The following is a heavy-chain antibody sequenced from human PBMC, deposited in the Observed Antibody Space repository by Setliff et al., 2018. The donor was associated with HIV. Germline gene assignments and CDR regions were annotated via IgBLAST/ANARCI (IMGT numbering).Heavy chain of an antibody. D-gene: IGHD1-1*01. V-gene: IGHV4-39*07. CDR1: GGSVNSGAYY. CDR2: IYYSGTT. Sequence: SETLSLTCAVSGGSVNSGAYYWAWIRQPPGKGPEWIGNIYYSGTTYSNPSLKSRVTISVDTSKNQFSLKLSSVTAADTAVYYCAQEERDAYNYWFDPWGQGTLVTVSS. J-gene: IGHJ5*02. CDR3: AQEERDAYNYWFDP.